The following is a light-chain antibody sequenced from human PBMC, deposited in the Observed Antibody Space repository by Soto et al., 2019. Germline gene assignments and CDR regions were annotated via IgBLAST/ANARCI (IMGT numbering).Light chain of an antibody. J-gene: IGLJ3*02. Sequence: QSVLTLPASVSGSPGQSITISCTGTSSDVGGYNYVSWYQQHPGKAPKLMIYDVSNRPSGVSNRFSGSKSGNTASLTISGLQAEDKADYYCSSYTSSSTPWVFGGGTKLTVL. CDR1: SSDVGGYNY. V-gene: IGLV2-14*01. CDR2: DVS. CDR3: SSYTSSSTPWV.